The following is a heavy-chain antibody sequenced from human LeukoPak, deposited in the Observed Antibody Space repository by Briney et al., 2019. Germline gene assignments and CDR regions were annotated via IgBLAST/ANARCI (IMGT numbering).Heavy chain of an antibody. J-gene: IGHJ6*03. CDR3: ARRATNHYYYYMDV. CDR2: IYYSGGT. Sequence: SETLSLTCTVSGGSISSYYWSWIRQPPGKGLEWIGYIYYSGGTNYNPSLKSRVTISVDTSKNQFSLKLSSVTAADTAVYYCARRATNHYYYYMDVWGKGTTVTISS. CDR1: GGSISSYY. V-gene: IGHV4-59*12. D-gene: IGHD5-12*01.